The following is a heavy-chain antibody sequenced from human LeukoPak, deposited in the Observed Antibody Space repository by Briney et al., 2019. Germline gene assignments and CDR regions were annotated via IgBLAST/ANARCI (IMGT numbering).Heavy chain of an antibody. J-gene: IGHJ5*02. CDR1: GGSISSYY. CDR2: IYYSGST. CDR3: ARGVDYGSGSYYKDPNWFDP. D-gene: IGHD3-10*01. Sequence: SSETLSLTCTVSGGSISSYYWSWIRQPPGKGLEWIGYIYYSGSTNYNPSLKSRVTISVDTSKNQFSLKLSSVTAADTAVYYCARGVDYGSGSYYKDPNWFDPWGQGTLVTVSS. V-gene: IGHV4-59*01.